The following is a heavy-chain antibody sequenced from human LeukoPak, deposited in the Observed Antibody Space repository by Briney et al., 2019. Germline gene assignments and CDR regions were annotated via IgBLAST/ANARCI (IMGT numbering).Heavy chain of an antibody. J-gene: IGHJ4*02. CDR3: ARVKTLPRIAVAAPFDY. CDR1: GGSISSYY. Sequence: PSETLSLTCTVSGGSISSYYWSWIRQPPGKGLEWIGYIYYSGSTNYNPSLKSRVTISVDKSKNQFSLKLSSVTAADTAVYYCARVKTLPRIAVAAPFDYWGQGTLVTVSS. CDR2: IYYSGST. V-gene: IGHV4-59*12. D-gene: IGHD6-19*01.